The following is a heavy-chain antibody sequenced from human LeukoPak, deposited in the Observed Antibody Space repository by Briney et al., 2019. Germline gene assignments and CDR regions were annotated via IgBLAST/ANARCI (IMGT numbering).Heavy chain of an antibody. J-gene: IGHJ4*02. V-gene: IGHV1-69*04. D-gene: IGHD5-12*01. CDR3: ARGDGYIGSFDY. CDR2: IIPILGIA. Sequence: ASVKVSCKASEGTFSSYAISWVRQAPGQGLEWMGRIIPILGIANYAQKFQGRVTITADKSTSTAYMELSSLRSEDTAVYYCARGDGYIGSFDYWGQGTLVTVSS. CDR1: EGTFSSYA.